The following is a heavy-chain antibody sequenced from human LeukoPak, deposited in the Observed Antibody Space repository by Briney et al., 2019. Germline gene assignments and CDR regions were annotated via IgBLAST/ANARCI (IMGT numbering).Heavy chain of an antibody. CDR1: GDSVSSNSAT. J-gene: IGHJ4*02. CDR3: ARGNRYYYDSSGYFPTTKFDY. D-gene: IGHD3-22*01. V-gene: IGHV6-1*01. Sequence: SQTLSLTCAISGDSVSSNSATWTWIRQSPSRGLEWLGRTFYSSEWYSDYALSVKSRITINPDTSKNQFSLQLNSVTPEDTAVYYCARGNRYYYDSSGYFPTTKFDYWGQGTPVTVSS. CDR2: TFYSSEWYS.